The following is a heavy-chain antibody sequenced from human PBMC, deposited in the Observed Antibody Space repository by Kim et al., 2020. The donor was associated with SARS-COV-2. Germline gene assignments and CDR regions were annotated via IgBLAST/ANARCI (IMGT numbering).Heavy chain of an antibody. J-gene: IGHJ6*02. D-gene: IGHD6-25*01. CDR1: GYTFTSYG. Sequence: ASVKVSCKASGYTFTSYGISWVRQAPGQGLEWMGWISAYNGNTNYAQKLQGRVTMTTDTSTSTAYMELRSLRSDDTAVYYCARDGIAANYYYGMDXRGQGSTVXVXS. CDR2: ISAYNGNT. V-gene: IGHV1-18*01. CDR3: ARDGIAANYYYGMDX.